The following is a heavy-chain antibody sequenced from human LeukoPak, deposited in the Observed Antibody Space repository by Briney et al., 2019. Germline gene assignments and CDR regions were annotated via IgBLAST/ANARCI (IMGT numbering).Heavy chain of an antibody. CDR2: ISGSGGST. CDR3: AKDPHYSGWYATPRFDY. J-gene: IGHJ4*02. Sequence: GGSLRLSCAASGFTFSSYAMSWVRQAPGKGLEWVSAISGSGGSTYYADSVKGRFTISRGNSKNTLYLQMNSLRAEDTAVYYCAKDPHYSGWYATPRFDYWGQGTLVTVSS. D-gene: IGHD6-19*01. CDR1: GFTFSSYA. V-gene: IGHV3-23*01.